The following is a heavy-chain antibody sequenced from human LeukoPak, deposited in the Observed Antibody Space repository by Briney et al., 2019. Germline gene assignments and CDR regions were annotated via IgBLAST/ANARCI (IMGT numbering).Heavy chain of an antibody. V-gene: IGHV3-30*04. CDR3: AKVPIAVADHFDY. J-gene: IGHJ4*02. CDR2: ISYDGSNK. CDR1: GFTFSSYA. Sequence: PGGSLRLSCAASGFTFSSYAMHWVRQAPGKGLEWVAVISYDGSNKYYADSVKGRFTISRDNSKNTLYLQMNSLRAEDTAVYYCAKVPIAVADHFDYWGQGTLVTVSS. D-gene: IGHD6-19*01.